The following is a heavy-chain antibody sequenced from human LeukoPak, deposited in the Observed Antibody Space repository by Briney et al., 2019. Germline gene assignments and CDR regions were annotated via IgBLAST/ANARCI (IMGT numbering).Heavy chain of an antibody. CDR2: IRVKASSYTT. CDR3: AAGARGSAPFDY. D-gene: IGHD6-19*01. CDR1: VLPFSHYL. Sequence: GGSLSLLCGPSVLPFSHYLTDCVRQTRAKGLECVARIRVKASSYTTEYAASVEGRFIISRDDSKSSLYLQMNSLKSEDTAVYYCAAGARGSAPFDYWGQGTPVTVSS. V-gene: IGHV3-72*01. J-gene: IGHJ4*02.